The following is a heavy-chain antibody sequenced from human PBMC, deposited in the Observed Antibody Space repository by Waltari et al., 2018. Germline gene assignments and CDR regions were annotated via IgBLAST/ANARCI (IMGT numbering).Heavy chain of an antibody. CDR2: IRYDGSNK. Sequence: QVQLVESGGGVVQPGGSLRLSCAASGFTFSSYGMHWVRQAPGKGLGWVAVIRYDGSNKYYADSVKGRFTISRDNSKNTLYLQMNSLRAEDTAVYYCAKGGEMTTVPVWGQGTLVTVSS. D-gene: IGHD4-17*01. CDR3: AKGGEMTTVPV. CDR1: GFTFSSYG. V-gene: IGHV3-30*02. J-gene: IGHJ4*02.